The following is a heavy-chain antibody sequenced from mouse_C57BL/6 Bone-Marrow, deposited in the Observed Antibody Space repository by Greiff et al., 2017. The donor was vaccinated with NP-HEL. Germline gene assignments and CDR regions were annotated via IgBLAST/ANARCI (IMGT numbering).Heavy chain of an antibody. CDR1: GYTFTSYW. Sequence: QVQLQQPGAELVMPGASVKLSCKASGYTFTSYWMHWVKQRPGQGLEWIGEIDPSDSYTNYNQKFKGKSTLTVDKSSSTAYMQLSSLTSEDSAVYYCARDGFYDGYLAWFAYWGQGTLVTVSA. CDR2: IDPSDSYT. V-gene: IGHV1-69*01. J-gene: IGHJ3*01. D-gene: IGHD2-3*01. CDR3: ARDGFYDGYLAWFAY.